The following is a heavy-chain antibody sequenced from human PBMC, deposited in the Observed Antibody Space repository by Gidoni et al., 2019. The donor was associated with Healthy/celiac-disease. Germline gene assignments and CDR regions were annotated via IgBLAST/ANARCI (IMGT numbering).Heavy chain of an antibody. CDR1: GGSISSSSYY. D-gene: IGHD6-19*01. V-gene: IGHV4-39*07. J-gene: IGHJ4*02. CDR3: AREKREATVAGDFGY. Sequence: QLQLQESGPGRVKPSETLSLTCTVSGGSISSSSYYWGWIRQPPGKGLEWIGSIYYSGSTYYNPSRKSRVTISVDTSKNQFSLKLSSVTAADTAVYYCAREKREATVAGDFGYWGQGTLVTVSS. CDR2: IYYSGST.